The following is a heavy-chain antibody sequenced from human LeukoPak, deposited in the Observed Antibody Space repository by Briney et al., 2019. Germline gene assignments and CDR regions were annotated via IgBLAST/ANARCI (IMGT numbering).Heavy chain of an antibody. J-gene: IGHJ3*02. Sequence: GGSLRLSCAASGFTCNSYAMSWVRQAPGKGLEWVSAISGSGGSTYYADSVKGRFTISRDNSKNTLYLQMNSLRAEDTAVYYCAKDQGSRRYCSSTSCSRDAFDIWGQGTMVTVSS. D-gene: IGHD2-2*01. CDR1: GFTCNSYA. CDR3: AKDQGSRRYCSSTSCSRDAFDI. V-gene: IGHV3-23*01. CDR2: ISGSGGST.